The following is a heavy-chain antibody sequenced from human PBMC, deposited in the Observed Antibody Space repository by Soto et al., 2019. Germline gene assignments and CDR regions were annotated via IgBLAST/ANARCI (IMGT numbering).Heavy chain of an antibody. D-gene: IGHD4-17*01. J-gene: IGHJ4*02. Sequence: QLQLQESGSGLVKPSQTLSLTCAVSGGSISSGGYSWSWIRQPPGKGLEWIGFLYDSGSTYYNPSLKSRVTISVDRSKNQISLRLSSVTAADTAVYYCARGDTVTDVFDYWGQGTLDTVSS. CDR3: ARGDTVTDVFDY. CDR1: GGSISSGGYS. CDR2: LYDSGST. V-gene: IGHV4-30-2*01.